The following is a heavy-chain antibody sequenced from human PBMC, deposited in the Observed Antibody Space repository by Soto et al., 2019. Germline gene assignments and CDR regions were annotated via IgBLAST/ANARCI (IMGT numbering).Heavy chain of an antibody. J-gene: IGHJ6*02. CDR3: AREIYVRPRKYSGYDYYYYYGMDV. CDR2: IIPIFGTA. V-gene: IGHV1-69*01. Sequence: QVQLVQSGAEVKKPGSSVKVSCKASGGTFSSYAISWVRQAPGQGLEWMGGIIPIFGTANYAQKFQGRVTITADESTSTAYMELSSLRSEDTAVYYCAREIYVRPRKYSGYDYYYYYGMDVWGQGTTVTVSS. CDR1: GGTFSSYA. D-gene: IGHD5-12*01.